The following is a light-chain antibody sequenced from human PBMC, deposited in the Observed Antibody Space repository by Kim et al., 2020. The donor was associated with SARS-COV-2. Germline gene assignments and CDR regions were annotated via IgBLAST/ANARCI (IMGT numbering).Light chain of an antibody. J-gene: IGKJ4*01. Sequence: ASIGDRVTITCRASQSISSWLAWYQQKPGKAPKLLIYDASSLKSGVPSRFSGSGSGTEFTLTISSLQPDDFASYYCQQYNSYPLTFGGGTKVDIK. CDR1: QSISSW. CDR2: DAS. V-gene: IGKV1-5*01. CDR3: QQYNSYPLT.